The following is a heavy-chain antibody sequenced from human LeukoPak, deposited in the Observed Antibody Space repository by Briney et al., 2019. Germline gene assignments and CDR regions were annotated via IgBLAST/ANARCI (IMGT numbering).Heavy chain of an antibody. D-gene: IGHD2-2*01. J-gene: IGHJ4*02. Sequence: SETLSLTCTVSGGSVSSGSYYWSWIRQPPGKGLEWIGYIYYSGSTNYNPSLKSRVTISVDTSKNQFSLKLSSVTAADTAVYYCASEGPHQRYCSSTSCSTNYWGQGTLVTVSS. V-gene: IGHV4-61*01. CDR1: GGSVSSGSYY. CDR2: IYYSGST. CDR3: ASEGPHQRYCSSTSCSTNY.